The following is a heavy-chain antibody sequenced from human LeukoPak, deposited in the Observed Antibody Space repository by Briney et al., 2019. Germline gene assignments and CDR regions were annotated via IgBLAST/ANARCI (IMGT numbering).Heavy chain of an antibody. CDR3: AKDAPVIVVVPAANS. CDR2: IWNDGSDK. CDR1: GFTFSSYG. J-gene: IGHJ4*02. Sequence: PGRSLRLSCAASGFTFSSYGMHWARQAPGKGLEWVAVIWNDGSDKYYADSVKGRFTISRDNSKNTLYLQMNSLRAEDTAVYYCAKDAPVIVVVPAANSWGQGTLVTVSS. V-gene: IGHV3-33*06. D-gene: IGHD2-2*01.